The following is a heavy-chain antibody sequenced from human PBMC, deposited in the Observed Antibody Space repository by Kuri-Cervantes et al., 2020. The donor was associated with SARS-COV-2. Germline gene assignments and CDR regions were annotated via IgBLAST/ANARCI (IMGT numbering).Heavy chain of an antibody. CDR3: VQSQFCTNGVCHGGNYYYGLDV. V-gene: IGHV3-15*07. Sequence: GGSLRLSCAASGFTFNNAWMDWVRQAPGKGLEWVGRIKAKIDGGTTDYVAPVKDRFTISRDDSKNMLYLQMNNLKIEDTAVYYCVQSQFCTNGVCHGGNYYYGLDVWGQGTTVTVSS. CDR2: IKAKIDGGTT. CDR1: GFTFNNAW. D-gene: IGHD2-8*01. J-gene: IGHJ6*02.